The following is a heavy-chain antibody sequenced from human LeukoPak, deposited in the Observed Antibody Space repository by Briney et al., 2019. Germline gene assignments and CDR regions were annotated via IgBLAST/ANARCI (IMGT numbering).Heavy chain of an antibody. CDR3: ARVLDSGYPVWDC. D-gene: IGHD5-12*01. CDR1: GYTFTGYY. J-gene: IGHJ4*02. CDR2: INPNSGVT. V-gene: IGHV1-2*02. Sequence: ASVKVSCKASGYTFTGYYMHWVRQAPGQGLEWMGWINPNSGVTNYAQKFQGRVTMTRDTSISTAYMELSRLSSDDTAVYYCARVLDSGYPVWDCWGQGTLVTVSS.